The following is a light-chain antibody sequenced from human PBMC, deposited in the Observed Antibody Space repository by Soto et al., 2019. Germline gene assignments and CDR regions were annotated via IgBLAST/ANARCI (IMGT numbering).Light chain of an antibody. CDR1: NSNIGTNA. J-gene: IGLJ3*02. CDR2: RDD. CDR3: TSYTLRSTLV. V-gene: IGLV1-47*01. Sequence: QSVLTQPPSASGTPGQRVTISCSGSNSNIGTNAVYWFQHLPGLAPKVLIYRDDQRPSGVSDRFSGSKSGTSCSLAISGLRSEDEADYYCTSYTLRSTLVFGGGTKLTVL.